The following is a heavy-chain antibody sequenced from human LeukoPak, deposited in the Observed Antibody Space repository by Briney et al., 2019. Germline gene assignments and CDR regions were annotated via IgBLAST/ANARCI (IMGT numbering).Heavy chain of an antibody. CDR1: GFTFSDYW. V-gene: IGHV3-74*01. D-gene: IGHD3-10*01. Sequence: GGSLRLSCAASGFTFSDYWMNWVRQAPGKGLVWVSRIRSDGSSTSYADSVKGRFTISRDNVKNTLFLQMNSLRAEDTAVYHCVKAAGSGGRGGMDVWGQGTTVTVSS. CDR3: VKAAGSGGRGGMDV. J-gene: IGHJ6*02. CDR2: IRSDGSST.